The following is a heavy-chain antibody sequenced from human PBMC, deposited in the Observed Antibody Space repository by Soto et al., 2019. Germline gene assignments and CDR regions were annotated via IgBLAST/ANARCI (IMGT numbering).Heavy chain of an antibody. D-gene: IGHD3-22*01. CDR2: ISAYNGNT. V-gene: IGHV1-18*01. CDR3: ARDEGDPPYYYDSSGYSPPYGMDV. J-gene: IGHJ6*02. CDR1: GYTFTSYG. Sequence: ASVKVSCKASGYTFTSYGISWVRQAPGQGLEWMGWISAYNGNTNYAQKLQGRVTMTTDTSTSTAYMELRSLRSDDTAVYYCARDEGDPPYYYDSSGYSPPYGMDVWG.